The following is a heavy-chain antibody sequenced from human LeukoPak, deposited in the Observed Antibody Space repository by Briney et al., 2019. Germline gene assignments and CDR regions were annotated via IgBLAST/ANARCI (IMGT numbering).Heavy chain of an antibody. CDR2: ISQDGSIT. J-gene: IGHJ4*02. D-gene: IGHD6-19*01. V-gene: IGHV3-74*01. CDR3: ARVVSSSDLLDY. CDR1: GFTFSSYL. Sequence: GGSLRLSCSASGFTFSSYLMHWVRQAPGKGLVWVSRISQDGSITNYADSVKGRFTISRDNAKHTLYLQMNSLRAEDTAVYYCARVVSSSDLLDYWGQGTLVTVSS.